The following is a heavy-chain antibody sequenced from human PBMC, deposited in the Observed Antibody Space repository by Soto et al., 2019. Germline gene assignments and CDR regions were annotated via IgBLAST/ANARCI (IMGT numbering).Heavy chain of an antibody. CDR1: GFTFSDYY. Sequence: PGGSLRLSCAASGFTFSDYYMSWIRQAPGKGLEWVSYISSSGSTIYYADSVKGRLTISRDNAKNSLYLQMNSRRAEDTAVYYCPRKGQQLVIGAFDIWGQGTMVTVSS. V-gene: IGHV3-11*01. J-gene: IGHJ3*02. CDR3: PRKGQQLVIGAFDI. D-gene: IGHD6-13*01. CDR2: ISSSGSTI.